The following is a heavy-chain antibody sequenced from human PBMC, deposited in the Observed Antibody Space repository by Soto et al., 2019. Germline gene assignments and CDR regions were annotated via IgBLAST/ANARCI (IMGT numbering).Heavy chain of an antibody. CDR1: GFTFSSYG. J-gene: IGHJ4*02. Sequence: GGSLRLSCAASGFTFSSYGMHWVRQAPGKGLEWVALISSDGSNKNYADSVKGRFTISRDNSRNTVYLQMNSVRAEDTAMYYCAKDRRIVATLYYFHYWGQGTLVTVSS. D-gene: IGHD6-25*01. V-gene: IGHV3-30*18. CDR2: ISSDGSNK. CDR3: AKDRRIVATLYYFHY.